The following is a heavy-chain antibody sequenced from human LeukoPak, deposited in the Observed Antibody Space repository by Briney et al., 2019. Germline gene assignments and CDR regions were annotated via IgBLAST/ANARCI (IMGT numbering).Heavy chain of an antibody. CDR2: INAIGSST. V-gene: IGHV3-23*01. CDR1: TGFTFRNNA. D-gene: IGHD4-17*01. Sequence: PGGSLRLSCAASTGFTFRNNAMSWVRPAPGQGLEWVSSINAIGSSTWYADSVKGRFTIYRDNSKNTLSLQMNSLRAEDTALYYCATHYGDYVNWFDPWGQGTLVTVSS. J-gene: IGHJ5*02. CDR3: ATHYGDYVNWFDP.